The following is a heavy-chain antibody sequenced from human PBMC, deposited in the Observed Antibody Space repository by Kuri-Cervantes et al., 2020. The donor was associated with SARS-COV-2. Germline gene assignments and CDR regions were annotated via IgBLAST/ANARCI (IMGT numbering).Heavy chain of an antibody. CDR1: GYTFTRYG. CDR3: AAGLLWFGHWGYGMDV. J-gene: IGHJ6*02. V-gene: IGHV1-18*04. CDR2: ISAYNGNT. D-gene: IGHD3-10*01. Sequence: ASVKVSCKASGYTFTRYGISWVRQAPGQGLEWMGWISAYNGNTNYAQKLQGRVTMTTDTSTSTAYMELRSLRSDDTAVYYCAAGLLWFGHWGYGMDVWGQGTTVTVSS.